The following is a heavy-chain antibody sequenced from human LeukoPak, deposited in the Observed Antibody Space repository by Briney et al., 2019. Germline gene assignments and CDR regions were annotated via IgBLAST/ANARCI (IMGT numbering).Heavy chain of an antibody. Sequence: PGKSLRLSCEASGFLFNNFAMHWVRQAPGKGLEWVAVVSYDGGNTYSANSVKGRFTISRDNSKNTVYLQMNSLKPEDTAVYFCAKAVRGVSSPSDSWGQGTLVSVSS. D-gene: IGHD3-10*02. CDR1: GFLFNNFA. CDR2: VSYDGGNT. V-gene: IGHV3-30*18. CDR3: AKAVRGVSSPSDS. J-gene: IGHJ4*02.